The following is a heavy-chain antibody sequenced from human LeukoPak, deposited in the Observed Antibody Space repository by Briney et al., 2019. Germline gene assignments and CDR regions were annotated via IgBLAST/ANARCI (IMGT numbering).Heavy chain of an antibody. J-gene: IGHJ3*02. CDR1: GGSFSGYY. D-gene: IGHD2-15*01. CDR3: AREEDCSGGICYLGNAFDI. Sequence: SETLSLTCAVSGGSFSGYYWSWIRQPPEKGLEWIGKINHSGSTNYNASLKSRVTISVDTSKNQFSLKLSSVSAADTAVYYCAREEDCSGGICYLGNAFDIWGQGTMVTVSS. CDR2: INHSGST. V-gene: IGHV4-34*01.